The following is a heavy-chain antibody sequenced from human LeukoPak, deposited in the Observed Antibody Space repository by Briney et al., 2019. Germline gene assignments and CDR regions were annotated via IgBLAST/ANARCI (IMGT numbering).Heavy chain of an antibody. D-gene: IGHD3-16*01. CDR2: INHSGST. Sequence: PSETLSLTCAVYGGSFSGYYWSWIRQPPGKGLEWIGEINHSGSTNYNPSLKSRVTISVDTSKNQFSLKLSSVTAADTAVYYCARGPGPYVWGSTLGMDVWGQGTTVTVSS. V-gene: IGHV4-34*01. J-gene: IGHJ6*02. CDR1: GGSFSGYY. CDR3: ARGPGPYVWGSTLGMDV.